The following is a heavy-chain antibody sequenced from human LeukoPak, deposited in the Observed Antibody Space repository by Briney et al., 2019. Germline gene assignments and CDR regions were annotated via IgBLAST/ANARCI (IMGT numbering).Heavy chain of an antibody. CDR3: ARTTYSSSWPYYYYYYGMDV. CDR2: IYPGDSET. V-gene: IGHV5-51*01. CDR1: GYGFASYW. D-gene: IGHD6-13*01. Sequence: GESLKISCQGSGYGFASYWIGWVRQMPGKGLEWMGIIYPGDSETRYSPSFQGQVTISADESVSTAYLQWSSLKASDTAMYYCARTTYSSSWPYYYYYYGMDVWGQGTTVTVSS. J-gene: IGHJ6*02.